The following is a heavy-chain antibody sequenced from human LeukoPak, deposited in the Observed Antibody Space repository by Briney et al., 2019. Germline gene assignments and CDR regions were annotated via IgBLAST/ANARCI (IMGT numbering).Heavy chain of an antibody. D-gene: IGHD6-13*01. CDR2: WYDGSNK. CDR3: AREMEYSSSWYFDY. Sequence: GGSLRLSCAASGYTFSSYGMHWVRQAPGKGLEWVALWYDGSNKYYVDSVKGRFTISRDNSKNTLYLQTNSLRAEDTAVYYCAREMEYSSSWYFDYWGQGTLVTVSS. J-gene: IGHJ4*02. V-gene: IGHV3-33*01. CDR1: GYTFSSYG.